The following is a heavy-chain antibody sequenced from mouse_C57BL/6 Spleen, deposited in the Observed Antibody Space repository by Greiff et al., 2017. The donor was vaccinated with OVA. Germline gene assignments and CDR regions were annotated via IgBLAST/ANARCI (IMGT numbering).Heavy chain of an antibody. Sequence: EVKLVESGGGLVKPGGSLKLSCAASGFTFSDYGMHWVRQAPEKGLEWVAYISSGSSTIYYADTVKGRFTISRDNAKNTLFLQMTSLRSEDTAMYYCAREGLYYYAMDYWGQGTSVTVSS. D-gene: IGHD1-1*01. CDR2: ISSGSSTI. CDR1: GFTFSDYG. J-gene: IGHJ4*01. CDR3: AREGLYYYAMDY. V-gene: IGHV5-17*01.